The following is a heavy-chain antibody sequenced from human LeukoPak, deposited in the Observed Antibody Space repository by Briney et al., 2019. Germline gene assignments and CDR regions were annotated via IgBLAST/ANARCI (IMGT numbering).Heavy chain of an antibody. D-gene: IGHD3-22*01. V-gene: IGHV4-59*01. CDR1: VRSISGYY. Sequence: KPSETLSLTCTVPVRSISGYYWSWIRQPPGKGLEWVGCFYWSGSTNNNPSLKSRVTLSVVTSHNQFSLKLRSVTPADTAVYYCARDHLEFPADSSGYSSGYYYYYGMDVWGQGTTVTVSS. CDR2: FYWSGST. CDR3: ARDHLEFPADSSGYSSGYYYYYGMDV. J-gene: IGHJ6*02.